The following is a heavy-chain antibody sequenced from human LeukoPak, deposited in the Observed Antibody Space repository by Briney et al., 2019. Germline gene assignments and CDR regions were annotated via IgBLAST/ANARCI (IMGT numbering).Heavy chain of an antibody. Sequence: GGSLRLSCAASGFTFSSYWMSWVRQAPGKGLEWVANIKQDGSEKYYVDSVKGRFTISRDNAKNSLYLQMNSLRAEDTAVYYCAKDLGVWFGESTAFDYWGQGTLVTVSS. CDR2: IKQDGSEK. J-gene: IGHJ4*02. V-gene: IGHV3-7*01. D-gene: IGHD3-10*01. CDR1: GFTFSSYW. CDR3: AKDLGVWFGESTAFDY.